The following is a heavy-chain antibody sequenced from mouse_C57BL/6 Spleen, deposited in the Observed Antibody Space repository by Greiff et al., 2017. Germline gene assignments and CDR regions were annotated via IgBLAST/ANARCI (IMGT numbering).Heavy chain of an antibody. J-gene: IGHJ3*01. V-gene: IGHV1-15*01. Sequence: QVQLQQSGAELVRPGASVTLSCKASGYTFTDYEMHWVKQTPVHGLEWIGAIDPETGGTAYNQKFKGKAILTADKSSSTAYMELRSLTSEDSAVYYCTSMDTTGKDAWFAYWGQGTLVTVSA. CDR3: TSMDTTGKDAWFAY. CDR2: IDPETGGT. D-gene: IGHD2-2*01. CDR1: GYTFTDYE.